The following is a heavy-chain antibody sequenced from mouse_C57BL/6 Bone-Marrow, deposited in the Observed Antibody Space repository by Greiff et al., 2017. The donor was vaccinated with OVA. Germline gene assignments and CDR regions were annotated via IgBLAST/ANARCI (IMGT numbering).Heavy chain of an antibody. Sequence: EVKLVESGGDLVKPGGSLKLSCAASGFTFSSYGMSWVRQTPDKRLEWVATISSGGSYTYYPDSVKGRLTISRDNAKNTLYLQMSSLKSEDTAMYYCARLLWDYWGQGTTLTVSS. CDR3: ARLLWDY. J-gene: IGHJ2*01. CDR1: GFTFSSYG. D-gene: IGHD1-1*02. CDR2: ISSGGSYT. V-gene: IGHV5-6*01.